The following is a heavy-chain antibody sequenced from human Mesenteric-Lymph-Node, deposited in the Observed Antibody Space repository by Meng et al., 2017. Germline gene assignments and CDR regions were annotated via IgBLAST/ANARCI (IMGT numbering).Heavy chain of an antibody. CDR3: ARDRPSGGALDY. D-gene: IGHD5-12*01. V-gene: IGHV3-48*01. Sequence: GESLKISCAASGFTFRRYEMNWVRQAPGKGLEWLSYISSDFSTIHYADSVKGRFTISRDNSKNTLYLQMNSLRAEDTAVYYCARDRPSGGALDYWGQGTLVTVSS. J-gene: IGHJ4*02. CDR2: ISSDFSTI. CDR1: GFTFRRYE.